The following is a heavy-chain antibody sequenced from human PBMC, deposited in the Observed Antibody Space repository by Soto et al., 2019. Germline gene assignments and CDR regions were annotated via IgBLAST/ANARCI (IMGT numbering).Heavy chain of an antibody. CDR1: GLTFGDFA. Sequence: VVSLRLSCAASGLTFGDFAMRWVRKAPGKGLEWVSVISGGGGTKYYAAAVRGRFTISRDNARNTVDLQINTLRAEDTAVYFCAKVASDYTNALDSSGQGTLLTVS. V-gene: IGHV3-23*01. CDR3: AKVASDYTNALDS. CDR2: ISGGGGTK. J-gene: IGHJ5*01. D-gene: IGHD4-4*01.